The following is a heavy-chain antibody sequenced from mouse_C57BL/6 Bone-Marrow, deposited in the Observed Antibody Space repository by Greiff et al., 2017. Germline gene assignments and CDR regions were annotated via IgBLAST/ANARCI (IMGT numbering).Heavy chain of an antibody. CDR1: GYAFSSSW. V-gene: IGHV1-82*01. Sequence: VQLQQSGPELVKPGASVKISCKASGYAFSSSWMNWVKQRPGKSLEWIGRLYPGDGDTNYNGKFKGKATLTADKSSSTAYMQLSSRTSEDSAVYVCARSKDWGKGTTLTVSS. CDR3: ARSKD. CDR2: LYPGDGDT. J-gene: IGHJ2*01.